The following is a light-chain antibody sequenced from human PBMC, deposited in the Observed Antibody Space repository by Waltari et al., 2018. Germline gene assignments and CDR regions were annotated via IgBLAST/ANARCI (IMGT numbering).Light chain of an antibody. V-gene: IGKV3-20*01. CDR3: QHYVRLPVT. CDR2: GAS. CDR1: QSVGRA. J-gene: IGKJ1*01. Sequence: EIVLTQSPGTLSLSPGELSNLSCWASQSVGRALAWYQQKRGQAPRLLIYGASTRASGIPDRFSGSGSGTDFSLTINRLELEDFALYYCQHYVRLPVTFGQGTKVEIK.